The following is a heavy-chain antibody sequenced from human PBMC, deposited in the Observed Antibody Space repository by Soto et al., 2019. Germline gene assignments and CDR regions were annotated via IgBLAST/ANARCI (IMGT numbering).Heavy chain of an antibody. J-gene: IGHJ4*02. CDR1: GYTFSSYS. V-gene: IGHV1-18*04. CDR3: ARDNGYYDL. Sequence: ASVKVSCKTPGYTFSSYSLNWVRQAPGQGLEWMAWISTYSGDTHYAGRVQGRVTVTLDKSARTAFMEMRGLTSDDTAVYFCARDNGYYDLWGQGTQVTVSS. CDR2: ISTYSGDT.